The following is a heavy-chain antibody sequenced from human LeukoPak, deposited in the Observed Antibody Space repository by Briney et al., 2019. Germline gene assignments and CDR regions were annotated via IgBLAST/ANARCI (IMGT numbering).Heavy chain of an antibody. Sequence: ASVKVSCKASGGTFSSYAISWVRQAPGQGLEWMGRIIPIFGTANYGQKFQGRVTITTDESTSTAYMELSSLRSEDTAVYYCARDGDPQLAFDYWGQGTLVTVSS. J-gene: IGHJ4*02. V-gene: IGHV1-69*05. CDR2: IIPIFGTA. CDR3: ARDGDPQLAFDY. CDR1: GGTFSSYA. D-gene: IGHD7-27*01.